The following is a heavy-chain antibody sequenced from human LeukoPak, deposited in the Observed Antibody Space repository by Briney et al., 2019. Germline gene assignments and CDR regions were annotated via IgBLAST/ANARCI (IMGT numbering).Heavy chain of an antibody. CDR2: IYYSGST. V-gene: IGHV4-39*07. CDR1: GGSISSSSYY. D-gene: IGHD3-10*01. CDR3: ARGLGEPHMVRGVN. J-gene: IGHJ4*02. Sequence: PSETLSLTCTVSGGSISSSSYYWGWIRQPPGKGLEWIGSIYYSGSTNYNPSLKSRVTISVDTSKNQFSLKLSSVTAADTAVYYCARGLGEPHMVRGVNWGQGTLVTVSS.